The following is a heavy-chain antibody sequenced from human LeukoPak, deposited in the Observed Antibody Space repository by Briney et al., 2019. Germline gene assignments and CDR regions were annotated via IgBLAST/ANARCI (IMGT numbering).Heavy chain of an antibody. V-gene: IGHV1-58*02. D-gene: IGHD4-23*01. CDR3: AAFYGGNSEASSR. J-gene: IGHJ4*02. CDR2: IVAGSGNT. Sequence: ASVKVSCKASGFTFTSSAMQWVRQARGQRLEWIGWIVAGSGNTNYAQKFQERVTITRDMSTSTAYMELSSLRSEDTAVYYCAAFYGGNSEASSRWGQGTLVTVSS. CDR1: GFTFTSSA.